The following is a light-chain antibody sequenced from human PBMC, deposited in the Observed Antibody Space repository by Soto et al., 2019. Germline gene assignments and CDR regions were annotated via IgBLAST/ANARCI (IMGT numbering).Light chain of an antibody. J-gene: IGKJ1*01. CDR2: KAS. CDR1: QSISIW. Sequence: IQMTQSPSTLSASVGDRVTITCRASQSISIWLAWYQQKPGKAPKLLLYKASSLESEVPSRFSGSGSGTEFTLTINSLQPDDSATYYCQQYNSDSTFGQGSKVEIK. CDR3: QQYNSDST. V-gene: IGKV1-5*03.